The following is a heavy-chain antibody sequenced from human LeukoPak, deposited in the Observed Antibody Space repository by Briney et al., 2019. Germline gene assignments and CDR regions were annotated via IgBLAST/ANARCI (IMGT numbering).Heavy chain of an antibody. CDR2: VSNDGNYK. D-gene: IGHD3-16*01. CDR3: AKDWYYYDYNGHNYRWHASDI. Sequence: GGSLRRSCAASGFTFSSYAMHWVRLAPGKGLEWAAVVSNDGNYKYYAESVKGRFSISRDNSKNTLYLQMNSLREEDTAVYYCAKDWYYYDYNGHNYRWHASDIWGQGTMVTVSS. CDR1: GFTFSSYA. V-gene: IGHV3-30*18. J-gene: IGHJ3*02.